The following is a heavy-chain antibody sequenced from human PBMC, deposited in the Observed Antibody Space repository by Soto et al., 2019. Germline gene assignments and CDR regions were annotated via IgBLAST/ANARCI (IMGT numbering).Heavy chain of an antibody. CDR1: GYSFTKYW. Sequence: GESLKISCKGSGYSFTKYWIAWVRQMPGQGLEWMGIIYPGDSDTTYNPSVQGHVTISVDESINTAYLQWASLEASDTAMYYCARQKLWMATINNDAFDIWGQGTMVTVSS. CDR2: IYPGDSDT. D-gene: IGHD2-21*01. V-gene: IGHV5-51*01. J-gene: IGHJ3*02. CDR3: ARQKLWMATINNDAFDI.